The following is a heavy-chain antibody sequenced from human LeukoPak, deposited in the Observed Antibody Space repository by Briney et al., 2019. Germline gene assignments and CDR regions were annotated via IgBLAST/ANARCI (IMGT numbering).Heavy chain of an antibody. V-gene: IGHV1-46*01. CDR1: GYTFTSYY. J-gene: IGHJ5*02. D-gene: IGHD2-2*01. Sequence: ASVKVSCKASGYTFTSYYMHWVRQAPGQGLEWMGIINPSGGSTSYAQKFQGRVTMTRDTSTSTVYMELSSLRSEDTAVYYCARAGVVVVPAADNSWFDPWGQGTLVTVSS. CDR3: ARAGVVVVPAADNSWFDP. CDR2: INPSGGST.